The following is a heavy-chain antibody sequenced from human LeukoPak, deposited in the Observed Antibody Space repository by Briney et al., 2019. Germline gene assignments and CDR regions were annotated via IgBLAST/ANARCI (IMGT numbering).Heavy chain of an antibody. Sequence: PGGSLRLSCVVSGNSIRSYSMNWVRQAPGKGLEWVSTIDYSGSYINYAGSLGGRFTISRDDANNSLYLQMNSLRAEDTAVYYCARDCEIGYSHGLCWGQGTLVTVSS. J-gene: IGHJ4*02. CDR3: ARDCEIGYSHGLC. D-gene: IGHD5-18*01. CDR2: IDYSGSYI. V-gene: IGHV3-21*01. CDR1: GNSIRSYS.